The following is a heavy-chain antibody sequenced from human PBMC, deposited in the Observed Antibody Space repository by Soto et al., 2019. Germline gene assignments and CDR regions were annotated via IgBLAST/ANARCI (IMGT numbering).Heavy chain of an antibody. CDR3: ARGAAYKIDY. D-gene: IGHD6-25*01. V-gene: IGHV3-48*02. CDR1: GFTLSSYS. Sequence: EVQLVESGGGLVQPGGSLRLSCAASGFTLSSYSMNWVRQAPGKGLEWVSYISSSSRTIYYADSVKGRFTISRDNAKNSLWVQMNSLRDEDTAVYYCARGAAYKIDYWGQGALVTVSS. CDR2: ISSSSRTI. J-gene: IGHJ4*02.